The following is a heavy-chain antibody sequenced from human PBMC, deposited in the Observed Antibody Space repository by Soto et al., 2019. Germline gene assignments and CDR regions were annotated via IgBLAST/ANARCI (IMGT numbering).Heavy chain of an antibody. CDR3: ARGRGLYNSGRSQLDS. D-gene: IGHD1-1*01. Sequence: QVQLVQSGAEVKKPGASVKVSCKASGYTFINHGLSWVRQAPGQGLEWMGWISGYNGYTKFAQKIQGRVTMTRDTSTSTAYMELRSLRSDDTAVYYCARGRGLYNSGRSQLDSWGQGTLVTVSS. J-gene: IGHJ4*02. CDR1: GYTFINHG. V-gene: IGHV1-18*01. CDR2: ISGYNGYT.